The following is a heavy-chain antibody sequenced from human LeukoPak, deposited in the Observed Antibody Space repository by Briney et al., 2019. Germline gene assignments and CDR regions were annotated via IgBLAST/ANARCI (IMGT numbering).Heavy chain of an antibody. CDR2: INTKTGIP. J-gene: IGHJ4*02. CDR1: GYTFTRYS. Sequence: APVKVSCKASGYTFTRYSMNWVRQAPGQGLEWMGWINTKTGIPAYAQGFTGRFVFSLDTSVSTAYLLISSLKAEDTAVYYCAQDTGTDVFDYWGQGTLVTVSS. V-gene: IGHV7-4-1*02. D-gene: IGHD5-18*01. CDR3: AQDTGTDVFDY.